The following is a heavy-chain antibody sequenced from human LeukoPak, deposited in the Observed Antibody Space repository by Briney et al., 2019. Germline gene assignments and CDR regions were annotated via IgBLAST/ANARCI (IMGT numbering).Heavy chain of an antibody. CDR1: GFTFSSYS. D-gene: IGHD3-22*01. V-gene: IGHV3-23*01. J-gene: IGHJ5*02. CDR3: ASHDAYYYDSSGYTRANWFDP. Sequence: GGSLRLSCAASGFTFSSYSMSWVRQAPGKGLEWVSTTRGSGDSTYYADSVKGRFTISRDNAKNSLYLQMNSLRAEDTAVYYCASHDAYYYDSSGYTRANWFDPWGQGTLVTVSS. CDR2: TRGSGDST.